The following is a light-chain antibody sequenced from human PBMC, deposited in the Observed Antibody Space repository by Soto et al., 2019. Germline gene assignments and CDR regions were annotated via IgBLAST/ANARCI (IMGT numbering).Light chain of an antibody. Sequence: EIVMTQSPATLSVSPGERATLSCRASQSVGSNLAWYQQKPGQAPRLLIYGTSTRATGVPARFSGSGSGTEFILSISSLQSEDFAVYYCQQYNNWPRTFGQGTKV. J-gene: IGKJ1*01. CDR2: GTS. CDR3: QQYNNWPRT. CDR1: QSVGSN. V-gene: IGKV3-15*01.